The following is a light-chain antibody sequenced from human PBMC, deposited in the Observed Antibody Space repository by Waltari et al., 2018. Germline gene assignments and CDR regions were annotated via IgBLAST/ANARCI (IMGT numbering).Light chain of an antibody. J-gene: IGLJ3*02. Sequence: QSALTQPASVSGSPRQSITISCTGTSSDIGGYDSVAWYQQHPGKAPKLIIPGVNERPSGVSNRFSGSKSGNTASLTISGLQAEDEAVFYCSSYTSRATRVFGGGTKVTVL. V-gene: IGLV2-14*03. CDR3: SSYTSRATRV. CDR2: GVN. CDR1: SSDIGGYDS.